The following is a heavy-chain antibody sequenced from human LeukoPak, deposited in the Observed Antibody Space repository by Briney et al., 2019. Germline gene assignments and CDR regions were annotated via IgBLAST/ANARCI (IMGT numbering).Heavy chain of an antibody. Sequence: GGSLRLSCTGSGFTFGYYAMSWFRQAPGKGLEWVGFIRSQAYTGTADYAASVNGRFTISRDGSKTIVYLQMNSLKIEDTAVYYCTRAVLASPGLLFDHWGQGALVAVSS. J-gene: IGHJ4*02. V-gene: IGHV3-49*01. D-gene: IGHD2-15*01. CDR1: GFTFGYYA. CDR2: IRSQAYTGTA. CDR3: TRAVLASPGLLFDH.